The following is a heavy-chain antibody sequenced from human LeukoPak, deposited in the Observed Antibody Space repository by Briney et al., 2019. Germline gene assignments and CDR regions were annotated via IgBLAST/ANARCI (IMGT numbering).Heavy chain of an antibody. CDR2: INPNSGGT. CDR1: GCTFTGYY. D-gene: IGHD6-19*01. J-gene: IGHJ4*02. Sequence: ASVKVSCKASGCTFTGYYMHWMRQAPGQGLEWMGWINPNSGGTNYAQKFQGRVTMTRDTSISTAYMELSRLRSDDTAVYYCARYPSSYSSAFDYWGQGTLVTVSS. CDR3: ARYPSSYSSAFDY. V-gene: IGHV1-2*02.